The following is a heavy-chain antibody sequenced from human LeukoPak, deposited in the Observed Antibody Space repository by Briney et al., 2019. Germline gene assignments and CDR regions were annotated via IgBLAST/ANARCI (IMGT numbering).Heavy chain of an antibody. Sequence: SQTLSLTCAISGDSVSSNTAAWNWIRRSPSRGLEWLGRTYYRSKWFNHYALSVKSRIIINPDTSKNQFSLHLNSVTPEDTAVYYCAKGAGDTNWFDPWGQGTLVTVSS. CDR3: AKGAGDTNWFDP. CDR2: TYYRSKWFN. D-gene: IGHD2-21*01. CDR1: GDSVSSNTAA. V-gene: IGHV6-1*01. J-gene: IGHJ5*02.